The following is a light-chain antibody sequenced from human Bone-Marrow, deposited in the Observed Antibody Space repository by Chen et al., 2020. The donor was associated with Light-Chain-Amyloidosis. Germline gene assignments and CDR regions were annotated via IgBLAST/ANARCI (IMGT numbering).Light chain of an antibody. V-gene: IGKV3-20*01. CDR2: GSS. CDR3: QQYGTSPLT. CDR1: QTISINY. J-gene: IGKJ4*01. Sequence: EIVLTQSPGTLSLSPGEGANLSCRASQTISINYLTWYQQKFGQAPRRLIYGSSSRATGIPDRFTGSGSGTDFTLTINRLEPEDFAMYYCQQYGTSPLTFGGGTKVEIK.